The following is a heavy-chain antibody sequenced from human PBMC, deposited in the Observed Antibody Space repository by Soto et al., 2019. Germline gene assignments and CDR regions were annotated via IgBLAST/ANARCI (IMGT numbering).Heavy chain of an antibody. Sequence: SETLSLTCGVYGGSFSGYYWSWIRQPPGKGLEWIGEINHSGSTNYNASLKSRVSISVDTSKNQSSLKLSSVTAADTAVYYCARGQGRVVISYYYYGMDVWGQGTTVTVSS. CDR2: INHSGST. J-gene: IGHJ6*02. CDR1: GGSFSGYY. V-gene: IGHV4-34*01. D-gene: IGHD3-3*01. CDR3: ARGQGRVVISYYYYGMDV.